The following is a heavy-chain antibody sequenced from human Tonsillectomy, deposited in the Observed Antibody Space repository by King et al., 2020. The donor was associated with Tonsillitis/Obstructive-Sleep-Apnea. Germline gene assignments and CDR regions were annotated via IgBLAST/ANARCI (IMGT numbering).Heavy chain of an antibody. D-gene: IGHD2-15*01. Sequence: QLQESGPGLVKPSQTLSLTCTVSGGSINSSGSYWSWIRQHPGKGLEWIGFIYYSGSTYYNPSLKSQVTISLDTSKNHFSLKLSSVTAADTAVYYCARETSFCSGGNCYGWFDPWGQGTLVTVSS. V-gene: IGHV4-31*01. J-gene: IGHJ5*02. CDR3: ARETSFCSGGNCYGWFDP. CDR1: GGSINSSGSY. CDR2: IYYSGST.